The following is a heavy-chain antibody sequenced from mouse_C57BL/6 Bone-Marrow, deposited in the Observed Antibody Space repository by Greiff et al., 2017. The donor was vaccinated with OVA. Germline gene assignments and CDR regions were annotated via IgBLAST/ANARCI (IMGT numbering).Heavy chain of an antibody. CDR3: AREDDYGAWFAY. Sequence: VQLQQSGAELARPGASVKLSCKASGYTFTSYGISWVKQRTGQGLEWIGEIYPRSGNTYYNEKFKGKATLTADKSSSTAYMELRSLTSEDSAVYFCAREDDYGAWFAYWGQGTLVTVSA. D-gene: IGHD2-4*01. CDR1: GYTFTSYG. J-gene: IGHJ3*01. CDR2: IYPRSGNT. V-gene: IGHV1-81*01.